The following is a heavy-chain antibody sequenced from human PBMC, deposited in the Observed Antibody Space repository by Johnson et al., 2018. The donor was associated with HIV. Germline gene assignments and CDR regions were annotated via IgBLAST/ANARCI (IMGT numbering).Heavy chain of an antibody. J-gene: IGHJ3*02. V-gene: IGHV3-66*01. CDR1: GFTVSSNY. D-gene: IGHD3-16*02. CDR3: AKGGDYVWGSYRYPDAFDI. CDR2: LYSGGST. Sequence: VQLVESGGGVVQPGRSLRLSCAASGFTVSSNYMSWVRQAPGKGLECVSVLYSGGSTYYADSVKGRFTIYRDNSKNTLYLQMNSLRAEDTAVYYCAKGGDYVWGSYRYPDAFDIWGQGTMVTVSS.